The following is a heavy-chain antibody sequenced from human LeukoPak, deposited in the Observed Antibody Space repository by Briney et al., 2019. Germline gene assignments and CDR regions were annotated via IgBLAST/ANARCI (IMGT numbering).Heavy chain of an antibody. CDR3: ARAALQYYDSSGQYTGDY. J-gene: IGHJ4*02. V-gene: IGHV3-66*01. CDR2: IYSGGST. Sequence: GGSLRLSCAASGFTVSSNYMSWVRQAPGKGLEWVSVIYSGGSTYYADSVKGRFTISRDNSKNTLYLQMNSLRAEDTAVYYCARAALQYYDSSGQYTGDYWGQGTLVTVSS. D-gene: IGHD3-22*01. CDR1: GFTVSSNY.